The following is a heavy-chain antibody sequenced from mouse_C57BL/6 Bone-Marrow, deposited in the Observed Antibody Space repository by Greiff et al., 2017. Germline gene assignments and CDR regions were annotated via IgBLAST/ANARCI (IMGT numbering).Heavy chain of an antibody. CDR3: ARSGPLGRSFDY. CDR1: GYTFPSYW. D-gene: IGHD4-1*01. Sequence: QVQLQQPGAELVKPGASVKMSCKASGYTFPSYWITWVKQRPGQGLEGIGDIYPTSGRTNYNEKFKSKAILTVDTSSSTAYMQLSSLTSEDSAVFYCARSGPLGRSFDYWGQGTTLTVSS. J-gene: IGHJ2*01. CDR2: IYPTSGRT. V-gene: IGHV1-55*01.